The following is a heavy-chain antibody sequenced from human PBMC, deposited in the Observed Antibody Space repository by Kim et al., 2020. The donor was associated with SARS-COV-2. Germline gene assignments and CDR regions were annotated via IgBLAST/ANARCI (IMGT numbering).Heavy chain of an antibody. Sequence: GGSLRLSCAASGFTFSIYGMHWVRQAPGKGLEWVAVIWYDGSNKYYADSVKGRFTISRDNSKNTLYLQMNSLRAEDTAVYYCARDLGVVVVPGYLGQGTLVTVSS. D-gene: IGHD3-22*01. CDR1: GFTFSIYG. V-gene: IGHV3-33*01. CDR3: ARDLGVVVVPGY. J-gene: IGHJ4*02. CDR2: IWYDGSNK.